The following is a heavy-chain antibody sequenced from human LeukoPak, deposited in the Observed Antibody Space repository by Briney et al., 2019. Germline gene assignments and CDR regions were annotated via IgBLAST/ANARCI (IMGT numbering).Heavy chain of an antibody. CDR2: INHSGST. V-gene: IGHV4-34*01. Sequence: SETLSLTCAVYGGSFSGYYWSWIRQPPGKGLEWIGEINHSGSTNYNPSLKSRVTISVDTSRNQFSLKLSSVTAADTAVYYCARLRAVTRSSSWLQVRRRFDYWGQGTLVTVSS. J-gene: IGHJ4*02. CDR1: GGSFSGYY. CDR3: ARLRAVTRSSSWLQVRRRFDY. D-gene: IGHD6-13*01.